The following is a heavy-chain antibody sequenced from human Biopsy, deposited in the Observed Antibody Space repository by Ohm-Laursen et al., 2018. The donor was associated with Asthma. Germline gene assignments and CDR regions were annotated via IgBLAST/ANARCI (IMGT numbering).Heavy chain of an antibody. Sequence: TLSLTCTVSGGSINNFYWSWIRQPPGKGLEPIGHVYYSGSTNYNPSLKSRVTISIDASKNQFSLKLTSVTAADTAVYYCARGVDRVTGLLDHFDSWGQGTLVTVPS. V-gene: IGHV4-59*01. CDR1: GGSINNFY. J-gene: IGHJ4*02. CDR2: VYYSGST. CDR3: ARGVDRVTGLLDHFDS. D-gene: IGHD2-21*02.